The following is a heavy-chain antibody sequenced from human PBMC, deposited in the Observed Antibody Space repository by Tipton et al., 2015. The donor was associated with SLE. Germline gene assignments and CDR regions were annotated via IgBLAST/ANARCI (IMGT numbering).Heavy chain of an antibody. CDR1: GGSFSGYY. J-gene: IGHJ3*02. V-gene: IGHV4-34*01. CDR3: ARGSSLAAFYI. Sequence: TLSLTCAVYGGSFSGYYWSWIRQPPGKGLEWIGEINHGGSTNYNPSLKSRVTISVDTSKNQFSLKLSSVTAADTAVYYCARGSSLAAFYIWGQGTMVTVSS. CDR2: INHGGST.